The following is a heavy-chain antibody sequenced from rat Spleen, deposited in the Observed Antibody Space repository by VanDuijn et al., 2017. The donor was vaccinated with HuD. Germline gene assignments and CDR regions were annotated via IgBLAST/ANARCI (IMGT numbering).Heavy chain of an antibody. CDR1: GFTFTTFP. D-gene: IGHD4-3*01. Sequence: EVRLVETGGSLVQPGRYLKLSCAASGFTFTTFPMAWVRQAPKKGLEWVATITSGGDNTYYLDSVKGRFTISRDNAKNTLCLQMDSLRSEDTATYYCAQGGHYFGNWFAYWGQGTLVSVSS. V-gene: IGHV5S13*01. J-gene: IGHJ3*01. CDR2: ITSGGDNT. CDR3: AQGGHYFGNWFAY.